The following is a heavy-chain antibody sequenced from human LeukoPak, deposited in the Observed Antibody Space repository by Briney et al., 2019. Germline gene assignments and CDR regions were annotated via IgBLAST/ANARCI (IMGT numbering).Heavy chain of an antibody. CDR2: INHSGST. V-gene: IGHV4-34*01. CDR1: GFTFSDYN. Sequence: GSLRLSCAASGFTFSDYNMRWIRQPPGKGLEWIGEINHSGSTNYNPSLKSRVTISVDTSKNQFSLKLSSVTAADTAVYYCARSGYSGYDYRSRYYYYYMDVWGKGTTVTISS. J-gene: IGHJ6*03. CDR3: ARSGYSGYDYRSRYYYYYMDV. D-gene: IGHD5-12*01.